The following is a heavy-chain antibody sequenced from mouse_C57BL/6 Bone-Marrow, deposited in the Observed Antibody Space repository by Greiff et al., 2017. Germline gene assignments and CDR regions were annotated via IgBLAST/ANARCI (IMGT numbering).Heavy chain of an antibody. V-gene: IGHV1-64*01. Sequence: VQLQQPGAELVKPGASVKLSCKASGYTFTSYWMHWVKQRPGQGLEWIGMIHPNSGSTNYNEKFKSKATLTVDKSSSTAYMQLSSLTSEDSAVYYCAREKGDGYWYFDVWGTGTTVTVSS. J-gene: IGHJ1*03. CDR3: AREKGDGYWYFDV. D-gene: IGHD2-3*01. CDR1: GYTFTSYW. CDR2: IHPNSGST.